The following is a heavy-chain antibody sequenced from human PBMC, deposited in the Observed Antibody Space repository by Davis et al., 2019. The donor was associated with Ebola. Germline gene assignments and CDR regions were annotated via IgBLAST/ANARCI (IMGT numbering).Heavy chain of an antibody. CDR2: VGGSGGSA. CDR1: GFTFSSYW. J-gene: IGHJ6*04. CDR3: VRARYTFAGYMDV. Sequence: PGGSLRLSCAASGFTFSSYWMHWVRQAPGKGLEWVSGVGGSGGSAHYADSVRGRFTISRDNSKNTLHLQMNSLRAEDTAVYYCVRARYTFAGYMDVWGKGTTVTVSS. D-gene: IGHD3-16*02. V-gene: IGHV3-23*01.